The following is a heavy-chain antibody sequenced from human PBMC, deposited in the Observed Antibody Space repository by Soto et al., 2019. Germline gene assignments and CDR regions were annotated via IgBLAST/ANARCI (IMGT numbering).Heavy chain of an antibody. D-gene: IGHD2-8*01. J-gene: IGHJ6*02. CDR3: ARSGYCTNGVCYRHYGMDA. V-gene: IGHV1-46*01. Sequence: ASVKVSCKASGYTFTSYYMHWVRQAPGQGLEWMGIINPSGGSTSYAQKFQGRVTMTRDTSTSTVYMELSSLRSEDTAVYYCARSGYCTNGVCYRHYGMDAWGQGTTVTVSS. CDR1: GYTFTSYY. CDR2: INPSGGST.